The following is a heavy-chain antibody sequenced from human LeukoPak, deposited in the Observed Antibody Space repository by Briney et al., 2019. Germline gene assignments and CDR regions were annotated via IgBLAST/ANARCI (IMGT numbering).Heavy chain of an antibody. CDR3: ARGSSGWYSIDY. Sequence: SETLSLTCAVYGGSFSGYYWSWIRQPAGKGLEWIGRIYSSGTTNYNPSLKSRVTMSVDTSKNQFSLKLSSVTAADTAVYYCARGSSGWYSIDYWGQGILVTVSS. V-gene: IGHV4-59*10. CDR2: IYSSGTT. CDR1: GGSFSGYY. D-gene: IGHD6-19*01. J-gene: IGHJ4*02.